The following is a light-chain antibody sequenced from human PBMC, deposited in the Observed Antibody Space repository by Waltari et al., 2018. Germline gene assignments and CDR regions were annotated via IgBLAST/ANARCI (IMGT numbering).Light chain of an antibody. CDR1: TSNIGNNY. CDR3: AAWDDSLSGVV. V-gene: IGLV1-47*01. CDR2: RNN. Sequence: QSVLTQPPSASGTPGQSIAISCSGSTSNIGNNYVYWYQQFPGTAPKPLIYRNNQRPSGVPDRFSGSKSGPSASLAISGLKSEDEADYYCAAWDDSLSGVVFGGGTKVTVL. J-gene: IGLJ2*01.